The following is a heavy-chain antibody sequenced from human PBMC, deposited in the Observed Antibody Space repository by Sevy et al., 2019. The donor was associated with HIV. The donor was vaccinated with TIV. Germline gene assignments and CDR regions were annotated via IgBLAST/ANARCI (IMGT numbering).Heavy chain of an antibody. V-gene: IGHV3-15*01. Sequence: GGSLRLSCAASGFTFSNGWRSGVGRPPGKGREGFGGVRSKTDGGTKDQPAPVEGRFTVSRDDSKNMLYLQMSGLKTEDTAVYYCTIDPVHFLWGRGTLVTVSS. CDR1: GFTFSNGW. CDR2: VRSKTDGGTK. CDR3: TIDPVHFL. D-gene: IGHD6-6*01. J-gene: IGHJ4*02.